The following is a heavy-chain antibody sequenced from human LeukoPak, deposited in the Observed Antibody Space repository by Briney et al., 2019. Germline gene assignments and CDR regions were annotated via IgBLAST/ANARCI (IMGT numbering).Heavy chain of an antibody. J-gene: IGHJ6*03. Sequence: PGGSLRLSCAASGFTFSKYWMSWVRQAPGKGLEWVANIKQDGSEKYYVDSVKGRFTISRDNAKNSLYLQMNSLRAEDTAVYYCARFDSDYMDAWGKGTTVTVSS. CDR1: GFTFSKYW. V-gene: IGHV3-7*01. CDR3: ARFDSDYMDA. D-gene: IGHD2-15*01. CDR2: IKQDGSEK.